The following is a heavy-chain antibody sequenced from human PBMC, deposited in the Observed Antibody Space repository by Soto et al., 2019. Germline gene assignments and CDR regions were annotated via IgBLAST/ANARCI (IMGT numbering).Heavy chain of an antibody. CDR3: ARDRLARGIPVAGLIDY. V-gene: IGHV3-21*02. CDR1: GFIFSQYS. Sequence: EVQLVESGGGLVKPGGSLRLSCAASGFIFSQYSMNWVRQAPGKGLEWVSYISSTGALMYYADSVKGRFTISRDDADNSLYLQMNSLRVEDTAVYYCARDRLARGIPVAGLIDYWGHGALVTVSS. J-gene: IGHJ4*01. D-gene: IGHD6-13*01. CDR2: ISSTGALM.